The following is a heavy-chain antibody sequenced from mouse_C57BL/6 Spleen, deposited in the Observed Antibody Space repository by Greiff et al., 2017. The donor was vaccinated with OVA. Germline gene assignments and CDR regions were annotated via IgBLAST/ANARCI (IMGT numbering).Heavy chain of an antibody. CDR2: IDPSDSYT. Sequence: VQLQQSGAELVKPGASVKLSCKASGYTFTSYWMQWVKQRPGQGLEWIGEIDPSDSYTNYNQKFKGQATLTVDTASSTAYMQLSSLTSEDSAVYYCARDYYGSSYGAMDYWGQGTSVTVSS. J-gene: IGHJ4*01. CDR1: GYTFTSYW. V-gene: IGHV1-50*01. CDR3: ARDYYGSSYGAMDY. D-gene: IGHD1-1*01.